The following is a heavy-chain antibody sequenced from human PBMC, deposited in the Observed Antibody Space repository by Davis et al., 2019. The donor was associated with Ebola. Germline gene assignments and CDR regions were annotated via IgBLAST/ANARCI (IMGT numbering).Heavy chain of an antibody. Sequence: GGSLRLSCSGSGFTFGDYAIHWVRQAPGKGLEWVSYIGSNGRTKDYADSVKGRFTISRDNGKNSLYLQMGSLRAEDTAVYYCARPTLDGDRYGGGLVPWGQGTLVTVSS. J-gene: IGHJ5*02. CDR3: ARPTLDGDRYGGGLVP. CDR2: IGSNGRTK. V-gene: IGHV3-11*01. D-gene: IGHD4-17*01. CDR1: GFTFGDYA.